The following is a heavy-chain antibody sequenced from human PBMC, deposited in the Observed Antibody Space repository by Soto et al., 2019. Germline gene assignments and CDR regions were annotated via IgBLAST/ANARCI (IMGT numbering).Heavy chain of an antibody. D-gene: IGHD3-10*01. CDR1: GGSIRSYY. J-gene: IGHJ6*02. CDR2: IYNGGNT. CDR3: ARDGSDSYGLDV. Sequence: PSETLSLTCTVSGGSIRSYYCSWIRQSAGKGLEWIGRIYNGGNTQYNPSLKSRVTMSADTSKNQFSLRLNSVTAADTAVYYCARDGSDSYGLDVWGQGTTVTVSS. V-gene: IGHV4-4*07.